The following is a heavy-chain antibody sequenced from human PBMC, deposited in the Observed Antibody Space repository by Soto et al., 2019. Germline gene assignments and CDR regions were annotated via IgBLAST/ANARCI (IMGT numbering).Heavy chain of an antibody. D-gene: IGHD5-18*01. V-gene: IGHV4-34*01. Sequence: SETLSLTCAVYGGSFSGYYWSWIRQPPGKGLEWIGEINHSGSTNYNPSLKSRVTISVDTSKNQFSLKLSSVTAADTAVYYCARGCRIQLWLRYYGMDVWGQGTTVTVSS. CDR3: ARGCRIQLWLRYYGMDV. CDR1: GGSFSGYY. CDR2: INHSGST. J-gene: IGHJ6*02.